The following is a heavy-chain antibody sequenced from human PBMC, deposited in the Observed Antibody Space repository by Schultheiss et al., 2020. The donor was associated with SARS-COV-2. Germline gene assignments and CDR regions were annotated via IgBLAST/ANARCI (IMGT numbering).Heavy chain of an antibody. CDR2: ISSGGGST. J-gene: IGHJ5*02. Sequence: GGSLRLSCAGSGFTDTTNYMGWFRQPPGKGLEWVSAISSGGGSTYYPDSVKGRFTISRDNSKNTLYLQMNSLKTEDTAVYYCARDWPRGTYWFDPWGQGTLVTVSS. D-gene: IGHD1-1*01. CDR3: ARDWPRGTYWFDP. CDR1: GFTDTTNY. V-gene: IGHV3-23*01.